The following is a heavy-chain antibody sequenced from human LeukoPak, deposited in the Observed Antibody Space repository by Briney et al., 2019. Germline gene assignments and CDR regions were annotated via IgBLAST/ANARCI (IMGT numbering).Heavy chain of an antibody. CDR1: GYIFTTNY. CDR3: ARGSIVGATFDYFDY. D-gene: IGHD1-26*01. J-gene: IGHJ4*02. CDR2: INPNSGDT. Sequence: ASVKVSCKASGYIFTTNYLHWVRQAPGQGLEWMGWINPNSGDTHYAQKFQGRVTMTRDTSISTAYMELSRLRSDDTAVYYCARGSIVGATFDYFDYWGQGTLVTVSS. V-gene: IGHV1-2*02.